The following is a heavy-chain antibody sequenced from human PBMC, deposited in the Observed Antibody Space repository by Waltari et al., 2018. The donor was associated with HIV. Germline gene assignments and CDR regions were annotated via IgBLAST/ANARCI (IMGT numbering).Heavy chain of an antibody. V-gene: IGHV1-69*06. J-gene: IGHJ5*02. CDR3: ARGYNWNGDQPLAWFDP. D-gene: IGHD1-20*01. CDR2: IIPIFGTA. Sequence: QVQLVQSGAEVKKPGSSVKVSCKASGGTFSSYAISWVRQAPGQGLEWMGGIIPIFGTANYAQKFQGRVTITADKSTSTAYMELSSLRSEDTAVYYCARGYNWNGDQPLAWFDPWGQGTLVTVSS. CDR1: GGTFSSYA.